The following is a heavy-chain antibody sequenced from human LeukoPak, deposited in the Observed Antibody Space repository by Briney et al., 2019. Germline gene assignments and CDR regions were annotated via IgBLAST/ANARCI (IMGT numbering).Heavy chain of an antibody. D-gene: IGHD2-2*01. CDR1: GYSFASFW. CDR2: IYPADSDT. J-gene: IGHJ5*02. Sequence: GESLKISCKGSGYSFASFWIGWVRQMPGKGLEWMGVIYPADSDTRYSPSFQGQVTISADKSTSTAYLQWSTLKASDTAIYYCARQSAAAQYTNWFDPWGREPWSPSRQ. V-gene: IGHV5-51*01. CDR3: ARQSAAAQYTNWFDP.